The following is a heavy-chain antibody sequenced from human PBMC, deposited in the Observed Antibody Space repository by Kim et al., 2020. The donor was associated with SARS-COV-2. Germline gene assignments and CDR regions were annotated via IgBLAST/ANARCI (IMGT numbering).Heavy chain of an antibody. CDR1: EFTFSRYS. CDR3: ARDLSLGRPGGFDY. V-gene: IGHV3-21*01. D-gene: IGHD3-10*01. CDR2: ISRNSDSI. J-gene: IGHJ4*02. Sequence: GGSLSLSCAASEFTFSRYSMNWVRQAPGKGLEWVSTISRNSDSIYYADSVEGRFTISRANAKNSLYLQMNSLRAHDTAMYYCARDLSLGRPGGFDYWGQG.